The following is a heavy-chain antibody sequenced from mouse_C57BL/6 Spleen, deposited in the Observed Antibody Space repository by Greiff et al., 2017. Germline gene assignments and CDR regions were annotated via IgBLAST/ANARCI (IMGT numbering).Heavy chain of an antibody. CDR1: GFTFSSYA. V-gene: IGHV5-4*03. J-gene: IGHJ3*01. CDR3: ARDGVTGVAPGFAY. D-gene: IGHD1-1*01. Sequence: EVMLVESGGGLVKPGGSLKLSCAASGFTFSSYAMSWVRQTPEKRLEWVATISDGGSYTYYPDNVKGRFTISRDNAKINLYLQMSHLKSEDTAMYYCARDGVTGVAPGFAYWGQGTLVTVSA. CDR2: ISDGGSYT.